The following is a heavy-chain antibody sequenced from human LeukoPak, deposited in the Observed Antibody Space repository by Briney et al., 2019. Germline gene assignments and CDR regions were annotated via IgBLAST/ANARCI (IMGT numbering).Heavy chain of an antibody. D-gene: IGHD5-18*01. CDR3: ASENEAAMVSW. V-gene: IGHV3-7*01. CDR2: IKQDGSEK. CDR1: GFTFSSYW. J-gene: IGHJ4*02. Sequence: GGSLRLSCAASGFTFSSYWMSWVRQAPGKGLEWVANIKQDGSEKYYVDSVKGRFTISRDNAKNSLYLQMNSLRAEDTAVYYCASENEAAMVSWWGQGTLVTVSS.